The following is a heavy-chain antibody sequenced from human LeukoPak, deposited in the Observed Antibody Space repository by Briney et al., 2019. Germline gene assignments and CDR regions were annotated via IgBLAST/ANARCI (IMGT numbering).Heavy chain of an antibody. CDR2: ISYDGSNK. V-gene: IGHV3-30*03. J-gene: IGHJ4*02. CDR3: ATDRRYCSSISCSSLDY. D-gene: IGHD2-2*01. Sequence: PGGSLRLSCAASGFTFSTYGMHWVRQAPSKGLEWVAVISYDGSNKYYADSVKGRFTISRDNSKNTLYLQMNSLRAEDTAVYFCATDRRYCSSISCSSLDYWGQGTLVTVSS. CDR1: GFTFSTYG.